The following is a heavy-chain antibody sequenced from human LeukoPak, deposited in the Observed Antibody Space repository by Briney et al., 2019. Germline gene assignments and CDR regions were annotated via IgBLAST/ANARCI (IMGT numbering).Heavy chain of an antibody. CDR1: GGTFSSYA. J-gene: IGHJ4*02. CDR2: IIPIFGTA. Sequence: SVKVSCKASGGTFSSYAISWVRQAPGQGLEWMGGIIPIFGTANYAQKFQGRVTITTDESTSTAYMELSSLRSEDTAVYYCARNRDSYDSSGYYYGGYWGQGTLVTVAS. V-gene: IGHV1-69*05. D-gene: IGHD3-22*01. CDR3: ARNRDSYDSSGYYYGGY.